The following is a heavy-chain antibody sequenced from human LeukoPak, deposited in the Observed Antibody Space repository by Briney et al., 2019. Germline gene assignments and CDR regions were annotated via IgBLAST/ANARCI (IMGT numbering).Heavy chain of an antibody. D-gene: IGHD3-3*01. Sequence: GGSLRLSCAASGFTFSSYAMSWVRQAPGKGLEWVSAISGSGGSTYYADSVKGRFTISRDNSKNTLYLQMNSLRAEDTAVYYCARVLYYDFWSGYYHNNLIDYWGQGTLVTVSS. CDR1: GFTFSSYA. CDR2: ISGSGGST. V-gene: IGHV3-23*01. J-gene: IGHJ4*02. CDR3: ARVLYYDFWSGYYHNNLIDY.